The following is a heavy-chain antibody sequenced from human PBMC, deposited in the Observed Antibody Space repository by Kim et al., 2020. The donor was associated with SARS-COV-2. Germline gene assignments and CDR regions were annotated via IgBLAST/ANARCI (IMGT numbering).Heavy chain of an antibody. V-gene: IGHV3-23*01. CDR2: ISGRGGRT. J-gene: IGHJ4*02. D-gene: IGHD3-16*01. CDR3: AKDLIWGWTDY. CDR1: GFTFSSYA. Sequence: GGSLRLSCAASGFTFSSYAMSWVRQAPGKGLEWVSAISGRGGRTYYADSVKGRFTISRDNSKNTLYLQMNSLRAEDTAVYYCAKDLIWGWTDYWGQGTLVTVSS.